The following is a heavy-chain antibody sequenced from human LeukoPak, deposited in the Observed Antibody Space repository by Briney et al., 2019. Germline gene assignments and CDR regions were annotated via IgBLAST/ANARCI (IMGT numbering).Heavy chain of an antibody. CDR1: GFTFSSYA. V-gene: IGHV3-23*01. CDR2: ISGSGGST. J-gene: IGHJ2*01. D-gene: IGHD5-18*01. Sequence: GGSLRLSCAASGFTFSSYAMSWVRQAPGKGLEWVSAISGSGGSTYYADSVKGRFTISRDNSKNTLYLQMNSLRAEDTAVYYCASTTTAMVTLPDWYFDLWGRGTLVTVSS. CDR3: ASTTTAMVTLPDWYFDL.